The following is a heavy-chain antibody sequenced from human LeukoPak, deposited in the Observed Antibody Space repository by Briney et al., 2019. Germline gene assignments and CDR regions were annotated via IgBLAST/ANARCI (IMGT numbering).Heavy chain of an antibody. CDR3: ARASPYSSGWLFDY. CDR2: IYYSGST. V-gene: IGHV4-59*01. J-gene: IGHJ4*02. D-gene: IGHD6-19*01. Sequence: PSETLSLTCTVSGGSISSYYWSWIRQPPGKGLEWIGYIYYSGSTNYNPSLKSRVTISVDTSKNQFSLKLSSVTAADTAVYYCARASPYSSGWLFDYWGQGTLVTVSS. CDR1: GGSISSYY.